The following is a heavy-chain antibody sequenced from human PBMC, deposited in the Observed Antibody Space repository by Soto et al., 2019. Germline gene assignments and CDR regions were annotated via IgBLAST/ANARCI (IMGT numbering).Heavy chain of an antibody. V-gene: IGHV3-33*01. J-gene: IGHJ4*02. CDR3: ARDNLVVPGGTFDY. CDR2: IWYDGSNK. CDR1: GFTFSSYG. Sequence: QVQLVESGGGVVQPGRSLRLSCAASGFTFSSYGMHWVRQAPGKGLEWVAVIWYDGSNKYYADSVKGRFTISRDNSKNPLYLQMNSMSADDTAVYYCARDNLVVPGGTFDYWGQGTLVTVSS. D-gene: IGHD2-8*02.